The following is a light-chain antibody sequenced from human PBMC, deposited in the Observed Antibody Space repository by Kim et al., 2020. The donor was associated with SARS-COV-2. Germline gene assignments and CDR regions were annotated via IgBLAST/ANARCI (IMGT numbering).Light chain of an antibody. J-gene: IGLJ2*01. CDR1: SGSIASNY. V-gene: IGLV6-57*03. CDR3: QSYDGSVV. Sequence: PGKTVTISCTRSSGSIASNYVQWFQQRPGRAPTTVIYEDKQRPSGVPDRFSGSIDSSSNSASLSISGLKTEDEADYYCQSYDGSVVFGGGTQLTVL. CDR2: EDK.